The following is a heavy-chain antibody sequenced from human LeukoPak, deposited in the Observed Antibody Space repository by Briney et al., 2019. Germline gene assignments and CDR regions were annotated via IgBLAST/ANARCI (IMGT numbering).Heavy chain of an antibody. V-gene: IGHV5-51*01. CDR2: IYAGDSDT. CDR3: ARLRDGYNRPFDY. J-gene: IGHJ4*02. CDR1: GYSFTSYW. D-gene: IGHD5-24*01. Sequence: GESLQISCQGSGYSFTSYWIGWVRQMPGKGLAWMGIIYAGDSDTRYGPSFQGQVTISADKSISTAYLQWDSLKASDSAIYYCARLRDGYNRPFDYWGQGTLVTVSS.